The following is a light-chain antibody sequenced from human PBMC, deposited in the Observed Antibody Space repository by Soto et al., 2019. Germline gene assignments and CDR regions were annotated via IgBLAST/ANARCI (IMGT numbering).Light chain of an antibody. Sequence: EIVLTQSPATLSLSPGERATLFCRASQSVSNSYLAWYQQKPGQAPRLLIYGASTRATGIPDRFSGSGSGTDFTLTISRLEPEDFAVYYCQQYGSSSLTFGGGTKVDIK. CDR1: QSVSNSY. J-gene: IGKJ4*01. V-gene: IGKV3-20*01. CDR2: GAS. CDR3: QQYGSSSLT.